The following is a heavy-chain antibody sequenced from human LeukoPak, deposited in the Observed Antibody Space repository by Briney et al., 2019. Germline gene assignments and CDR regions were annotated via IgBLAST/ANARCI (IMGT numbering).Heavy chain of an antibody. CDR3: ARSLWPEDY. CDR1: GFTVSSYW. D-gene: IGHD2-21*01. V-gene: IGHV3-7*01. CDR2: IQKDGSDK. Sequence: PGGSLRLSCAASGFTVSSYWMSWVRQAPGKGLEWVANIQKDGSDKYYVDSVKGRFTISRDNAKNSLYLQMYSLRAEDSAVYYCARSLWPEDYWGQGTLVTVSS. J-gene: IGHJ4*02.